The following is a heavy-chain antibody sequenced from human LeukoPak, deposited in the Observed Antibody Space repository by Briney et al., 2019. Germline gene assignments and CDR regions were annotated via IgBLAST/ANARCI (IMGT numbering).Heavy chain of an antibody. Sequence: PGGSLRLSCTASGFTLFTFNNAWMSWVRQTPGKGLEWIGRIKSKSDGGTTDYTAPVKGRFSISRDDSKNTVYLQVNSLKTKDTAVYYCTTDLLDYWGQGTLVTVSS. CDR3: TTDLLDY. CDR2: IKSKSDGGTT. J-gene: IGHJ4*02. CDR1: GFTLFTFNNAW. V-gene: IGHV3-15*01.